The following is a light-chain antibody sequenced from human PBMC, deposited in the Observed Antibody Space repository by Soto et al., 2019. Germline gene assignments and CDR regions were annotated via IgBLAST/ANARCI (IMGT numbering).Light chain of an antibody. J-gene: IGKJ1*01. Sequence: EIVLTQFPGTLSFSSGERATLSCSAGQSSNSIYLAWYQQKPGQAPRLLIYGASSRVPGIPDRFSGSGSGTDFTLTISRLEPEDFAVYYCHQYDSWTFGQGTKVDIK. V-gene: IGKV3-20*01. CDR1: QSSNSIY. CDR3: HQYDSWT. CDR2: GAS.